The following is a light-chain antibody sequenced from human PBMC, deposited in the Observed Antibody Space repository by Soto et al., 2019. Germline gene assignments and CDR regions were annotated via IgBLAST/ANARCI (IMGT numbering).Light chain of an antibody. V-gene: IGKV3-20*01. J-gene: IGKJ2*01. CDR1: QTVNSVF. CDR2: RTS. CDR3: QQYGGSPGYT. Sequence: EIVLTQSPGTLSLSPGERATLSCRASQTVNSVFLAWYQQKPGQAPRLLIYRTSSRATGIPDRFSGSGSGTAFTLTISRLEPEDFAVYYCQQYGGSPGYTFGQGTKLEVK.